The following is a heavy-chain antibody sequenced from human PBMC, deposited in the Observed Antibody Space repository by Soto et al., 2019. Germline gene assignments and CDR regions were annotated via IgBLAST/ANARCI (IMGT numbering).Heavy chain of an antibody. CDR2: SSYSGTT. D-gene: IGHD6-19*01. CDR1: GGSIRSGSYY. Sequence: QLQLQESGPGLVKPSETLSLTCTVSGGSIRSGSYYWAWISQSTGKGPEWIGTSSYSGTTYYNPSLSCLGTLSVALSENLVSMRLRSVTAADTAVYFCVSRPISGCPFGPLDYWGRGVLVTVSS. CDR3: VSRPISGCPFGPLDY. J-gene: IGHJ4*02. V-gene: IGHV4-39*02.